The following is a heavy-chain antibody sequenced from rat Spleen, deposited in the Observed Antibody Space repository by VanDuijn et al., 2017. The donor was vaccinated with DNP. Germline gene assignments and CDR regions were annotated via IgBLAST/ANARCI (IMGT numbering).Heavy chain of an antibody. CDR2: ITTSGGNT. Sequence: EVQLVESGGDLVQPGRSLQLSCVASGFTFSDYWMYWIRQAPGKGLEWVASITTSGGNTYYPDSVKGRFTISRDNAKNTLYLQMNSLRSEDTATYYCARGSGTYYWYFDFWGPGTMVTVSS. D-gene: IGHD5-1*01. J-gene: IGHJ1*01. CDR3: ARGSGTYYWYFDF. CDR1: GFTFSDYW. V-gene: IGHV5-31*01.